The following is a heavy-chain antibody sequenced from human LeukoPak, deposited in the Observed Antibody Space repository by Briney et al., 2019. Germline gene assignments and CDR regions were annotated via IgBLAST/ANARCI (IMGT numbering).Heavy chain of an antibody. CDR3: ARGPVVVVTYFDY. V-gene: IGHV1-69*04. J-gene: IGHJ4*02. Sequence: SVKVFCKASGGTSSSYAISWVRQAPGQGVEWMGRIIPILGIANYAQKFQGRVTITADKSTSTAYMELSSLRSEDTAVYYCARGPVVVVTYFDYWGQGTLVTVSS. D-gene: IGHD2-15*01. CDR1: GGTSSSYA. CDR2: IIPILGIA.